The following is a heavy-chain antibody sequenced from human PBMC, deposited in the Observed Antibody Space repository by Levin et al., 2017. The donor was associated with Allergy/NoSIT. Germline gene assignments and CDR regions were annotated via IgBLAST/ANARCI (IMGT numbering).Heavy chain of an antibody. Sequence: SETLSLTCTVSGGSISSSSYYWGWIRQPPGKGLEWIGSIYYSGSTYYNPSLKSRVTISVDTSKNQFSLKLSSVTAADTAVYYCARLESVTTSYYFDYWGQGTLVTVSS. CDR3: ARLESVTTSYYFDY. CDR2: IYYSGST. V-gene: IGHV4-39*01. CDR1: GGSISSSSYY. J-gene: IGHJ4*02. D-gene: IGHD4-17*01.